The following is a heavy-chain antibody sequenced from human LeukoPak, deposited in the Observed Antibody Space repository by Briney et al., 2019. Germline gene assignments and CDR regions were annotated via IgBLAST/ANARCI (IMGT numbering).Heavy chain of an antibody. CDR1: GFTFSSYS. V-gene: IGHV3-48*04. D-gene: IGHD3-22*01. CDR2: ISSSSSTI. CDR3: ARDSGYHDSSGSLDY. J-gene: IGHJ4*02. Sequence: GGSLRLSCAASGFTFSSYSMNWVRQAPGKGLEWVSYISSSSSTIHYADSVKGRFTISRDNAKNSLYLQMNSLRAEDTAVYYCARDSGYHDSSGSLDYWGQGTLVTVSS.